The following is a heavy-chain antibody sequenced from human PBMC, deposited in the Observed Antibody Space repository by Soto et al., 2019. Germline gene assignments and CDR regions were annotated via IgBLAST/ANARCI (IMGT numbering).Heavy chain of an antibody. D-gene: IGHD2-2*01. V-gene: IGHV3-73*01. CDR3: SAPEYCSGTSCLGY. CDR1: GFMFSGSV. CDR2: IRNKANNYAT. J-gene: IGHJ4*02. Sequence: GESLKISCAASGFMFSGSVMHWVRQASGKGLEWVGRIRNKANNYATAYAASVKGRFIISRDDSQNTAFLQMSSLKTEDTAVYYCSAPEYCSGTSCLGYWGQGTLVTVSS.